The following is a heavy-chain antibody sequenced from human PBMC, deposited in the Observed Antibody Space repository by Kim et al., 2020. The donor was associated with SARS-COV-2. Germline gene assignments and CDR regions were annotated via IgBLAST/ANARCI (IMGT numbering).Heavy chain of an antibody. CDR1: GLTFSSYS. CDR2: ISSSSSYI. CDR3: ARDQEGYYDILTGYYPRYYYYYGMDV. D-gene: IGHD3-9*01. Sequence: GGSLRLSCAASGLTFSSYSMNWVRQAPGKGLEWVSSISSSSSYIYYADSVKGRFTISRDNAKNSLYLQMNSLRAEDTAVYYCARDQEGYYDILTGYYPRYYYYYGMDVWGQGTTVTVSS. J-gene: IGHJ6*02. V-gene: IGHV3-21*01.